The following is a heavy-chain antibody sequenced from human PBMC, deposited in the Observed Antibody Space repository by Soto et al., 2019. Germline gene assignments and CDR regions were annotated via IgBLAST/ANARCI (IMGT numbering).Heavy chain of an antibody. Sequence: QITLNESGPTVVRPTEPLTLTCRVSGFSLTTSGVGVGWIRQSPGQAPEWLALIYWDDDKGYSASLKSRLISTKDTSKNHVVLTVSDLDPTDTATYYCAHRVLRTVFGLVTTTAIYFHFWGQGTPVAVSS. CDR2: IYWDDDK. CDR3: AHRVLRTVFGLVTTTAIYFHF. V-gene: IGHV2-5*02. D-gene: IGHD3-3*01. CDR1: GFSLTTSGVG. J-gene: IGHJ4*02.